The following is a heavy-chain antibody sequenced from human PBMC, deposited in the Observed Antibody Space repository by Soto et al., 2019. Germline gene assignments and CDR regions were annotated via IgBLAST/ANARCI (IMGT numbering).Heavy chain of an antibody. D-gene: IGHD1-1*01. Sequence: QVQLQESGPGLVKPSETLSLTCTVSGGSISSYYWSWIRQPPGKGLEWIGYVYHSGSTNYNPSLKGRVTISVDSSKNQFSLKLSSVTAADTAVYYCARHQLLEYDVFDIWGQGTMVSVSS. CDR3: ARHQLLEYDVFDI. CDR2: VYHSGST. CDR1: GGSISSYY. V-gene: IGHV4-59*08. J-gene: IGHJ3*02.